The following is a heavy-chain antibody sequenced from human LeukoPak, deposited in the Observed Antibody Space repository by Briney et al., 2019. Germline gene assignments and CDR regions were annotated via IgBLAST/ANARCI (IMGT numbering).Heavy chain of an antibody. CDR2: IKEDGGEK. Sequence: GGSLRLSCAASGFTFSRYWMTWVRQAPGKGLERVANIKEDGGEKYYVDSVKGRFTISRDNAKNSLYLQMNSLRAEDTAVYYCATIHENADDAFDIWGQGTVVTVSS. D-gene: IGHD5-24*01. J-gene: IGHJ3*02. V-gene: IGHV3-7*01. CDR3: ATIHENADDAFDI. CDR1: GFTFSRYW.